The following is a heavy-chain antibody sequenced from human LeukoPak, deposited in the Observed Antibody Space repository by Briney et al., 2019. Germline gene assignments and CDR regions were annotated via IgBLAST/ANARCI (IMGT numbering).Heavy chain of an antibody. CDR1: GFTFSSYA. J-gene: IGHJ4*02. CDR3: ARWWRRSKRNDFWSGYYFDY. D-gene: IGHD3-3*01. CDR2: ISYDGSNK. V-gene: IGHV3-30*04. Sequence: PGRSLRLSCAASGFTFSSYAMHWVRQAPGKGLEWVAVISYDGSNKYYADSVKGRFTISRDNSKNTLYLQMNSLRAEDTAVYYCARWWRRSKRNDFWSGYYFDYWGQGTLVTVSS.